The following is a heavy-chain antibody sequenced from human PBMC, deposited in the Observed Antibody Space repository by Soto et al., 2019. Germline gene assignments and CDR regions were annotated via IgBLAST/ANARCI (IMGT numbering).Heavy chain of an antibody. V-gene: IGHV3-30-3*01. CDR2: ISYDGSNK. D-gene: IGHD6-6*01. CDR1: GFTFSSYA. J-gene: IGHJ6*02. Sequence: GGSLRLSCAASGFTFSSYAMHWVRQAPGKGLEWVAVISYDGSNKYYADSVKGRFTISRDNSKNTLYLQMNSLRAEDTAVYYCARDEVEQLAPWYYYGMDVWGQGTTVTVSS. CDR3: ARDEVEQLAPWYYYGMDV.